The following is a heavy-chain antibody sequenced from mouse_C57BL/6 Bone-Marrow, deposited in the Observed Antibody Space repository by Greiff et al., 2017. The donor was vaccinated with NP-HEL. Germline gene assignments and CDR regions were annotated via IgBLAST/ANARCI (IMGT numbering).Heavy chain of an antibody. CDR2: ISSGGSYT. CDR3: ARHGGLLYDY. J-gene: IGHJ2*01. CDR1: GFTFSSYG. Sequence: EVQLVESGGDLVKPGGSLKLSCAASGFTFSSYGMSWVRQTPDKRLEWVATISSGGSYTYYPDSVKGRFTISRDNAKNTLYLQMSSLKSEDTAMYYCARHGGLLYDYWGQGTTLTVSS. V-gene: IGHV5-6*01. D-gene: IGHD2-12*01.